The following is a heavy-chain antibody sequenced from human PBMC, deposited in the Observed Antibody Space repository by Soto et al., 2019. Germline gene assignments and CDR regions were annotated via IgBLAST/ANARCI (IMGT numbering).Heavy chain of an antibody. CDR1: GFTFSSYS. Sequence: EVQLVESGGGLVKPGGSLRLSCAASGFTFSSYSMNWVRQAPGKGLEWVSSISSSSSYIYYADSVKGRFTISRDNAKNSLYLQMNSLRAEDTAVYYCARDGIAARPYFDYWCQGTLVTVSS. CDR3: ARDGIAARPYFDY. D-gene: IGHD6-6*01. V-gene: IGHV3-21*01. J-gene: IGHJ4*02. CDR2: ISSSSSYI.